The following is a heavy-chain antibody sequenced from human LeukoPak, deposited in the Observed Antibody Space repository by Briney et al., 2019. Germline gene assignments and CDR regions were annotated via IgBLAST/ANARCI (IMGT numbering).Heavy chain of an antibody. V-gene: IGHV3-23*01. J-gene: IGHJ3*02. CDR1: GFTFSAYA. D-gene: IGHD4-17*01. CDR2: IRGGGTSE. CDR3: ARDPNGDYIGAFDM. Sequence: PGGSLRLPCTASGFTFSAYAMMWVRQAPGKGPEWVSAIRGGGTSEFYADSVKGRFRISRDNSKDTLFLQMNSLRAEDTAVYYCARDPNGDYIGAFDMWGPGTMVTVSS.